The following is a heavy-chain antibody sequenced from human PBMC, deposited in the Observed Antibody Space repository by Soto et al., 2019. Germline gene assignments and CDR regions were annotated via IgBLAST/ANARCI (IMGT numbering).Heavy chain of an antibody. CDR2: IRSKSDGGTI. D-gene: IGHD4-4*01. CDR3: STAYSNYLTPMGYYGLDV. CDR1: GFTFSNAW. J-gene: IGHJ6*02. Sequence: GGSLRLSCADSGFTFSNAWMNWVRQAPGKGLEWVGRIRSKSDGGTIDYAAPVKGRFIISRDDSRKTLYLQMNSLKTEDTAVYYCSTAYSNYLTPMGYYGLDVWGQGTTVTVSS. V-gene: IGHV3-15*01.